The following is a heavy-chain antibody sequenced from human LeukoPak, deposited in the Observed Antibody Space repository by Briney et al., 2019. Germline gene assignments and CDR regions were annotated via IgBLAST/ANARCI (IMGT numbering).Heavy chain of an antibody. J-gene: IGHJ4*02. D-gene: IGHD2-2*01. CDR2: ISAYNGNT. Sequence: GASVKVSCKASGYTFTSYGISWVRQAPGQGLEWMGWISAYNGNTNYAQKLQGRVTMTTDTSTSTAYMELRSLRSDDTAVYYCARGGGLYCSSTSCYGYYFDYWSQGTLVTVSS. CDR1: GYTFTSYG. V-gene: IGHV1-18*01. CDR3: ARGGGLYCSSTSCYGYYFDY.